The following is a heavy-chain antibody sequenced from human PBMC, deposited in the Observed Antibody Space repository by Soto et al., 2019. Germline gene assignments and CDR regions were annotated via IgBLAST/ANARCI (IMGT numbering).Heavy chain of an antibody. CDR3: ARGQRDTAMVPRFDY. J-gene: IGHJ4*02. V-gene: IGHV3-74*01. Sequence: GGSLRLSCAASGFTFSSYWMHWVRQAPGKGLVWVSRINSDGSSTSYADSVKGRFTISRDNAKNTLYLQMNSLRAEDTAVYYCARGQRDTAMVPRFDYWGQGTLVTVSS. CDR1: GFTFSSYW. CDR2: INSDGSST. D-gene: IGHD5-18*01.